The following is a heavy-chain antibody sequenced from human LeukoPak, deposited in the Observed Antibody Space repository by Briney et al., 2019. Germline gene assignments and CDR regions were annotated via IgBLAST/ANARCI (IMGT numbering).Heavy chain of an antibody. Sequence: ASVKVSCKASGYTFTGYYMHWVSQAPGQGLEWMGWINPNSGGTNYAQKFQGRVTMTRDTSISTAYMELSRLRSDDTAVYYCARSWIFTAASQYYYFDYWGQGTLVTVSS. J-gene: IGHJ4*02. V-gene: IGHV1-2*02. CDR1: GYTFTGYY. CDR3: ARSWIFTAASQYYYFDY. CDR2: INPNSGGT. D-gene: IGHD6-25*01.